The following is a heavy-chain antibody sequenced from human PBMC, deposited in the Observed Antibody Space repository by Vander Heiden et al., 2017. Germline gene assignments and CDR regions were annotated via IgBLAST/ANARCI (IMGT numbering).Heavy chain of an antibody. CDR1: GFTFSSYR. CDR3: ARGTIDSSGYPYYFDY. CDR2: IWYDGSNK. D-gene: IGHD3-22*01. V-gene: IGHV3-33*01. Sequence: QVQLVESGGGVVQPGRSLRPSCATSGFTFSSYRMHWVRQAPGKGLEWVAVIWYDGSNKYYADSVKGRFTISRDNSKDTLYLQMNSLRAEDTAVYYCARGTIDSSGYPYYFDYWGQGTLVTVSS. J-gene: IGHJ4*02.